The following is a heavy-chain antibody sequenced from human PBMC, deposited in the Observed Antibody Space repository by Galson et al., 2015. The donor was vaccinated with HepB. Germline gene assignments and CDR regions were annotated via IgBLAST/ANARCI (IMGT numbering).Heavy chain of an antibody. J-gene: IGHJ4*02. Sequence: SLRLSCAASGFTFDDYAMHWVRQGPGKGLEWVASISWKSGSIGYADSVKGRFIISRDNAKNSLYLQMNSLKTEDTAFYYCAKERSYSSSWYLDNWGQGTLVTVSS. CDR1: GFTFDDYA. D-gene: IGHD6-13*01. CDR3: AKERSYSSSWYLDN. V-gene: IGHV3-9*01. CDR2: ISWKSGSI.